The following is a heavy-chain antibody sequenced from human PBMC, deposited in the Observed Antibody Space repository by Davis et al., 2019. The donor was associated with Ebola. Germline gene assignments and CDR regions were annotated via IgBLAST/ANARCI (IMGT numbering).Heavy chain of an antibody. CDR2: IYYSGST. Sequence: PSETLSLTCTVSGGSISSSSYYWGWIRQPPGKGLEWIGSIYYSGSTYYNPSLKSRVTISVDTSKNQFSLKLSSVTAADTAVYYCARQEQWLVGFVGYWGQGTLVTVSS. D-gene: IGHD6-19*01. V-gene: IGHV4-39*01. CDR1: GGSISSSSYY. J-gene: IGHJ4*02. CDR3: ARQEQWLVGFVGY.